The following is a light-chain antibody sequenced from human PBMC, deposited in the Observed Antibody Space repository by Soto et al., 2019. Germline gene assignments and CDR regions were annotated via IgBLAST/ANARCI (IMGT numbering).Light chain of an antibody. CDR3: QAYDYSLTAFV. J-gene: IGLJ3*02. V-gene: IGLV2-14*01. Sequence: QSALTQPASVSGSPGQSITISCTGTSSDVSGYNFVSWYQQHPGKAPKLIISEVSTRPSGVSNRFSGSKSGTSASLAITGLQAEDEAAYYCQAYDYSLTAFVFGGGTKLTVL. CDR1: SSDVSGYNF. CDR2: EVS.